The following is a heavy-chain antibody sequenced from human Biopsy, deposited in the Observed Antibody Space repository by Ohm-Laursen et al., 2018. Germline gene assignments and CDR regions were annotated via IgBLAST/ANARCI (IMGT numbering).Heavy chain of an antibody. V-gene: IGHV3-43D*04. D-gene: IGHD3-9*01. CDR3: ARAFRGQYFYYYYGMDV. Sequence: GSLRLSCSASVFTFSDYGMHWVRQAPGKGLEWVSLISWDGRTRYYADSVKGRFTISRDNSKNSLYLQMNSLRLEDTALYFCARAFRGQYFYYYYGMDVWGQGTTVTVSS. CDR1: VFTFSDYG. CDR2: ISWDGRTR. J-gene: IGHJ6*02.